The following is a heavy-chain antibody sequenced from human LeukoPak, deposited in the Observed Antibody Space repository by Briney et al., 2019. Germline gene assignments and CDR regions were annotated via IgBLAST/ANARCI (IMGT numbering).Heavy chain of an antibody. Sequence: SETLSLTCTVSGGSISSSSYYWGWIRQPPGKGLEWIGSIYYSGSTYYNPSLKSRVTISVDTSKNQFSLKLSSVTAADTAVYYCARLPLGDPQKAFDIWGQGTMVTVSS. CDR2: IYYSGST. J-gene: IGHJ3*02. CDR1: GGSISSSSYY. CDR3: ARLPLGDPQKAFDI. V-gene: IGHV4-39*01. D-gene: IGHD3-16*01.